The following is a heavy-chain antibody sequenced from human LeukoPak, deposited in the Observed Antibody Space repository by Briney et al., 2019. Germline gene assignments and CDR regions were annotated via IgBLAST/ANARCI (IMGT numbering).Heavy chain of an antibody. CDR2: IYYSGST. CDR3: ASGSGSYYQPFDY. CDR1: GGSISSSSYY. J-gene: IGHJ4*02. V-gene: IGHV4-39*01. Sequence: PSETLSLTCTVSGGSISSSSYYWGWIRQPPGKGLEWIGSIYYSGSTYYNPSLKSRVTISVDTSKNQFSLKLSSVTAADTAVYYCASGSGSYYQPFDYWGQGTWSPSPQ. D-gene: IGHD3-10*01.